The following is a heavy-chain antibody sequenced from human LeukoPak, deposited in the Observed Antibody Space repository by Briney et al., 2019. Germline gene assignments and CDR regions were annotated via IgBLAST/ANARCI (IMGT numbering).Heavy chain of an antibody. Sequence: GGSLGLSCAASGFTFSSYVMSWVRQAPGKGLEWVSSISDTGGDTYYTDSVKGRFTISRDNSKNTLYLQMNSLRAEDTAVYYCAKDRIRGDSYWGQGTLVTVSS. CDR3: AKDRIRGDSY. CDR2: ISDTGGDT. V-gene: IGHV3-23*01. CDR1: GFTFSSYV. D-gene: IGHD3-16*01. J-gene: IGHJ4*02.